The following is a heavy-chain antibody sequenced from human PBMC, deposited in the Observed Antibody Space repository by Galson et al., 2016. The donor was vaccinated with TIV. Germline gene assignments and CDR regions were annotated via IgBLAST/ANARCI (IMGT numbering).Heavy chain of an antibody. CDR3: SRGNWNYGMGGAMDV. V-gene: IGHV6-1*01. CDR2: TYYTPKWNT. Sequence: CAISGDSVSGNTAAWNWVRQSPSRGLEWLGRTYYTPKWNTDYAVSVKGRIIIRPDTSMNQVSLQLSSVIPDDTAVYYCSRGNWNYGMGGAMDVWGRGTTVTVSS. CDR1: GDSVSGNTAA. D-gene: IGHD1-7*01. J-gene: IGHJ6*02.